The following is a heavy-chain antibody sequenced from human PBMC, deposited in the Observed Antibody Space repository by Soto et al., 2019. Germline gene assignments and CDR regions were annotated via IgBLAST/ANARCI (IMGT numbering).Heavy chain of an antibody. D-gene: IGHD6-13*01. Sequence: SGPTLVNPTQTLTLTCTFSGFSLSTSGVGVGWIRQPPGKALEWLALIYWDDDKRYSPSLKSRLTITKDPSKNQVVLTMTNMDPVDTATYYCAHRQGRGSSWTEYFQHWGQGTLVTVSS. CDR3: AHRQGRGSSWTEYFQH. CDR1: GFSLSTSGVG. CDR2: IYWDDDK. J-gene: IGHJ1*01. V-gene: IGHV2-5*02.